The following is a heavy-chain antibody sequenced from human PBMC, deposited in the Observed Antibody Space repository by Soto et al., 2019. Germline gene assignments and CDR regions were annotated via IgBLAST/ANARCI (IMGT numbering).Heavy chain of an antibody. CDR1: GYTLTELS. V-gene: IGHV1-24*01. CDR2: FGPEDGET. Sequence: ASVKVSCKVSGYTLTELSMHWVRQAPGKGLEWMGGFGPEDGETIYAQKFQGRVTMTEDTSTDTAYMELSSLRSEDTAVYYCATDAMVRHGMDVWGQGTTVTVSS. J-gene: IGHJ6*02. D-gene: IGHD3-10*01. CDR3: ATDAMVRHGMDV.